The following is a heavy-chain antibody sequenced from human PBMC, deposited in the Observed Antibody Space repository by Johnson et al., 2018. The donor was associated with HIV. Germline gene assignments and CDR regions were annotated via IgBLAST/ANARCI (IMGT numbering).Heavy chain of an antibody. Sequence: VESGGGLVQPGRSLRLSCAASGFTFDAYAMHWVRQAPGKGLEWVSGISWNSGSIGYADSVKGRFTISRDNAKNSLYLQMNRLRAEDTALYYCAKVWAVAGRGTHDAFDIWGQGTMVTVSS. J-gene: IGHJ3*02. CDR3: AKVWAVAGRGTHDAFDI. CDR2: ISWNSGSI. D-gene: IGHD6-19*01. V-gene: IGHV3-9*01. CDR1: GFTFDAYA.